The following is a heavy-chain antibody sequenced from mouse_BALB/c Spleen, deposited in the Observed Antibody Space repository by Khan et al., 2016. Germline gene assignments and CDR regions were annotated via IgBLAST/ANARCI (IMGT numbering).Heavy chain of an antibody. CDR1: GYTFTNSG. J-gene: IGHJ1*01. D-gene: IGHD2-4*01. V-gene: IGHV9-1*02. CDR2: TNTYTGEP. CDR3: ARGAMITTGWYFDP. Sequence: QIQLVQPGPELTKPGETVKISCKASGYTFTNSGLNLVKQAPGKGSKRVGWTNTYTGEPTYADDFKGRLAFSLESSASTASLQIYNLNNEDMTTYFCARGAMITTGWYFDPCGAGTTVTVSS.